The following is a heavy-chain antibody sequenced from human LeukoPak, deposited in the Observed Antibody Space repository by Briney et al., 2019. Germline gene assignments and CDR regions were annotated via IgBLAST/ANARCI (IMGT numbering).Heavy chain of an antibody. Sequence: ASVKVSCKAFGYTFASHGINWVRQAPGQGLEWMGWINPNSGGTNYAQKFQGRVTMTRDTSISTAYMELSRLRSDDTAVYYCARVGSSGWYFSDYWGQGTLVTVSS. CDR1: GYTFASHG. CDR2: INPNSGGT. J-gene: IGHJ4*02. CDR3: ARVGSSGWYFSDY. V-gene: IGHV1-2*02. D-gene: IGHD6-19*01.